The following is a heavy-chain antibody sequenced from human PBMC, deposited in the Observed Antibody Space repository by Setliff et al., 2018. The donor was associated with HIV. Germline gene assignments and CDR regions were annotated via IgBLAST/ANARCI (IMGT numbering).Heavy chain of an antibody. Sequence: ASVKVSCKASGYTFTGYYIHWVRQAPGQGLEWMGRIYPNSGGTNFAQKFQGRVTMTRDTSISTAYMELSRLTSDDTAMYYCARETTVVMGDDVDNYHYSYMDVWGKETTVTVSS. J-gene: IGHJ6*03. CDR1: GYTFTGYY. D-gene: IGHD4-17*01. CDR2: IYPNSGGT. CDR3: ARETTVVMGDDVDNYHYSYMDV. V-gene: IGHV1-2*06.